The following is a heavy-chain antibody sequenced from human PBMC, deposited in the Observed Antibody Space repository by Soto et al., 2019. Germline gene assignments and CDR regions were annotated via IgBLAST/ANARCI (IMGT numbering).Heavy chain of an antibody. CDR2: ISSSSSYI. V-gene: IGHV3-21*01. CDR3: ARDLVWGGTTWYYYYGMDV. CDR1: GFTFSSYS. D-gene: IGHD1-7*01. J-gene: IGHJ6*02. Sequence: GGSLRLSCAASGFTFSSYSMNWVRQAPGKGLEWVSSISSSSSYIYYADSVKGRFTISRDNAKNSLYLQMNSLRAEDTAVYYCARDLVWGGTTWYYYYGMDVWGQGTKVTVSS.